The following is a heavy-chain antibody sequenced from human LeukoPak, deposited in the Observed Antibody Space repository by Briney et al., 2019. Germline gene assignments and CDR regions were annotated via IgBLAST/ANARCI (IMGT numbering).Heavy chain of an antibody. CDR1: GFTFSSYG. J-gene: IGHJ3*02. CDR2: ISAYKNTK. Sequence: ASVKVSCKASGFTFSSYGISWVRQAPGQGLEGLGWISAYKNTKKYAQTVQDRVTLTTDTSTITAYIELRTLRSDDTAMYYCVRERKGEWLGQHDRFDIWGQGTMVVVSS. D-gene: IGHD6-19*01. V-gene: IGHV1-18*01. CDR3: VRERKGEWLGQHDRFDI.